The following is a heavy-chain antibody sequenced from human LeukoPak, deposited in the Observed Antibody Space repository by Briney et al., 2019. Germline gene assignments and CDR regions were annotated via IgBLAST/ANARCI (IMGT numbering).Heavy chain of an antibody. J-gene: IGHJ4*02. Sequence: GGSLRLSCRASGFTYSAYAMNWVRQAPGKEMEWVSSFTGTTGNTYVAESVKGRFTISRDNSRNTLYLRMNSLRAEDTAIYYCAKGTLGSCGGARCYPFDYWGQGALVTVSS. D-gene: IGHD2-15*01. CDR2: FTGTTGNT. CDR3: AKGTLGSCGGARCYPFDY. CDR1: GFTYSAYA. V-gene: IGHV3-23*01.